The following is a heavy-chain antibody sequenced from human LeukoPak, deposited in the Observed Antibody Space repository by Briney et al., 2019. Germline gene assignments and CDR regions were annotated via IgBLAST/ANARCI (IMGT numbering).Heavy chain of an antibody. Sequence: SETLSLTCTVSGDSISSYYWSWIRQPPGKGLEWIAYIYYSGSTNYNPSLKSRVTISVDTSKNQFSLKLSSVTAADTAVYYCACTYCGADCSEVERFFDYWGQGTLVTVSS. V-gene: IGHV4-59*08. CDR1: GDSISSYY. J-gene: IGHJ4*02. CDR3: ACTYCGADCSEVERFFDY. D-gene: IGHD2-21*02. CDR2: IYYSGST.